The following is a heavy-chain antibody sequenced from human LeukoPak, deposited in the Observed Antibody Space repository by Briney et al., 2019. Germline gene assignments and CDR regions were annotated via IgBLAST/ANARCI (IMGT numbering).Heavy chain of an antibody. D-gene: IGHD3-22*01. CDR3: ARDSTPYYDSSGYYLDY. V-gene: IGHV3-74*01. CDR1: GFTFSSYW. J-gene: IGHJ4*02. Sequence: PGGSLRLSCAASGFTFSSYWMHWVRQAPGKGLVWVSRINVDRRTTSYVDSVKGRFTISRDNAKNTLYLQMNSLRAEDTAVYYCARDSTPYYDSSGYYLDYWGQGALVTVSS. CDR2: INVDRRTT.